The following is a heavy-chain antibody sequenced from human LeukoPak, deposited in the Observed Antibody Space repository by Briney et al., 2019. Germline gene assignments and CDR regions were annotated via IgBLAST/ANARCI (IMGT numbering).Heavy chain of an antibody. CDR3: AKGTTDYDASDPLDF. J-gene: IGHJ4*02. V-gene: IGHV3-23*01. CDR1: GFTFSNYA. CDR2: FSGSGGST. Sequence: PGGSLRLSCAASGFTFSNYAMSWVRQAPGKGLEWVSAFSGSGGSTYYADSVKGRFTISRDQSKSTVYLQMTSLRAEDTAVFYCAKGTTDYDASDPLDFWGQGTLVTVSS. D-gene: IGHD3-16*01.